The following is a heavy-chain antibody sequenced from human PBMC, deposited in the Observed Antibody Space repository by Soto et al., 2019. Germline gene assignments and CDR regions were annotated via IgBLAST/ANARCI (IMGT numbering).Heavy chain of an antibody. CDR1: GFTFSSHW. D-gene: IGHD7-27*01. V-gene: IGHV3-74*01. Sequence: EVQLVESGGGLVQPGGSLTLSCAASGFTFSSHWMHWVRQAPGKGLMWVSRIDTEGGTIDYADSVEGRFTISRDNVKKMLYLQMSSLRPDDTAVYYCARHNWGIDFWGQGVLVTVSS. CDR3: ARHNWGIDF. CDR2: IDTEGGTI. J-gene: IGHJ4*02.